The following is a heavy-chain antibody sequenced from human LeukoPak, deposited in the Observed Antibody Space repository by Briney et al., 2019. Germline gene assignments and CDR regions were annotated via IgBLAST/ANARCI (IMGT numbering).Heavy chain of an antibody. CDR1: GGTFSSYA. Sequence: ASVKVSCKASGGTFSSYAISWVRQAPGQGLEWMGGIIPIFGTANYAQKFQGRVTITADESTSTAYMELSNLGSEDTAVYYCARGTPYCSSASCYNYWGQGSLVTVSS. CDR2: IIPIFGTA. D-gene: IGHD2-2*02. J-gene: IGHJ4*02. CDR3: ARGTPYCSSASCYNY. V-gene: IGHV1-69*13.